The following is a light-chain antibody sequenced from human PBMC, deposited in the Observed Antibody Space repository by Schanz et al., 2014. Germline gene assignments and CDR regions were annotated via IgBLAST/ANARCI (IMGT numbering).Light chain of an antibody. Sequence: QSVLTQPPSLSAAPGQRVTISCSGSSSNIGSNTVNWYQQLPGTAPKLLIYRNNQRPSGVPDRFSGSKSGSSASLAINGLQSEDEADYYCAAWDNSLNGYVFGTGTKLPS. CDR3: AAWDNSLNGYV. CDR1: SSNIGSNT. V-gene: IGLV1-44*01. J-gene: IGLJ1*01. CDR2: RNN.